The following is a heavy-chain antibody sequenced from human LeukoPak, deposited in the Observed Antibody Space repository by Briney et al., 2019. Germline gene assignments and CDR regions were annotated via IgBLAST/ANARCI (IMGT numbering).Heavy chain of an antibody. Sequence: SETLSLTCTVSGGSISSYYWSWIRQPAGKGLEWIERIYTSGSTNYNPSLKSRVTMSVDTSKNQFSLKLSSVTAADTAVYYCAREGGYCSSTSCYSWGFDPWGQGTLVTVSS. CDR1: GGSISSYY. CDR2: IYTSGST. CDR3: AREGGYCSSTSCYSWGFDP. D-gene: IGHD2-2*01. J-gene: IGHJ5*02. V-gene: IGHV4-4*07.